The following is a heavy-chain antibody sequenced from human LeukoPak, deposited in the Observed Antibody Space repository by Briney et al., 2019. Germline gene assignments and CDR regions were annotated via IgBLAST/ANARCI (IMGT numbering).Heavy chain of an antibody. D-gene: IGHD3-22*01. J-gene: IGHJ1*01. CDR1: GGSFSGYY. Sequence: SETLSLTCAVYGGSFSGYYWSWIRQPPGKGLEWIGEINHSGSTNYNPSLKSRVTISVDTSKNQFSLKLSSVTAADTAVYYCARGSGTYYYDSSGYPDSFQHWGQGTLVTVSS. CDR2: INHSGST. V-gene: IGHV4-34*01. CDR3: ARGSGTYYYDSSGYPDSFQH.